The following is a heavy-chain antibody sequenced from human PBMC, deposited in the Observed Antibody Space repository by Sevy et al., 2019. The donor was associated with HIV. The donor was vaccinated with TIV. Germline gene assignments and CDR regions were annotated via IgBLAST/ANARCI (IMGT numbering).Heavy chain of an antibody. D-gene: IGHD2-15*01. V-gene: IGHV4-39*01. CDR2: MSYTGST. CDR1: GVSISGGAYY. CDR3: ARRGDNNWFDP. J-gene: IGHJ5*02. Sequence: SETPSLTCTVSGVSISGGAYYWGWIRQPPGKGLEWIGSMSYTGSTYYNPSLKSRVTISVDTSKNQFSLKLTSVTAADTAVYYCARRGDNNWFDPWAQGTLVTVSS.